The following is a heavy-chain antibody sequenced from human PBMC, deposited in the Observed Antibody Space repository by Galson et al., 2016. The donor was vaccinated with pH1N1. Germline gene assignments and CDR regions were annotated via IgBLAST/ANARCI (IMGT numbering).Heavy chain of an antibody. V-gene: IGHV4-39*01. CDR2: IYYDGRN. J-gene: IGHJ5*02. CDR3: ARRTRCRGDCGEGFDP. Sequence: SETLSLTCTVSGDSIYTNSYYWDWIRQPPGKGLEWIAGIYYDGRNRYNPSLKSRLTISGDTSKNQFSLNLSFVTAADTAVYYCARRTRCRGDCGEGFDPWGQGILVTVSS. D-gene: IGHD2-21*02. CDR1: GDSIYTNSYY.